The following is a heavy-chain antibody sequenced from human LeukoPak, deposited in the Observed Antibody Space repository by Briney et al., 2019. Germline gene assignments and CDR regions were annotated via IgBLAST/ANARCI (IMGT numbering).Heavy chain of an antibody. V-gene: IGHV3-48*03. CDR1: GFTFSSYE. D-gene: IGHD3-10*01. CDR2: ISSSGSTI. J-gene: IGHJ4*02. Sequence: GGSLRLSCAASGFTFSSYEMNWVRQAPGKGLEWVLYISSSGSTIYYADSVKGRFTISRDNAKNSLYLQMNSLRAEDTAVYYCARTRRITMVRGAPHWGQGTLVTVSS. CDR3: ARTRRITMVRGAPH.